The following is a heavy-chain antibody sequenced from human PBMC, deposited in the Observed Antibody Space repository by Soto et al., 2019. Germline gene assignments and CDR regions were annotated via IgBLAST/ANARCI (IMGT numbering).Heavy chain of an antibody. CDR1: GGSISSGGYS. CDR3: ARDSYYYGMDV. Sequence: LSLTCAVSGGSISSGGYSWSWIRQPPGKGLEWIGYIYHSGSTYYNPSLKSRVTISVDRSKNQFSLKLSSVTAADTAVYYCARDSYYYGMDVWGQGTTVTVSS. V-gene: IGHV4-30-2*01. CDR2: IYHSGST. J-gene: IGHJ6*02.